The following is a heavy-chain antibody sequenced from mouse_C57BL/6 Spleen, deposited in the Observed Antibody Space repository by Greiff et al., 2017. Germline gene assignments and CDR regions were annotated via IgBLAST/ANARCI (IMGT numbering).Heavy chain of an antibody. V-gene: IGHV7-3*01. Sequence: EVKVEESGGGLVQPGGSLSLSCAASGFTFTDYYMSWVRQPPGQALEWLGFIRNKANGYTTEYSASVKGRFTISRDKSQSILYLQMNAQRAEDSTTYYCARSSFDYWGQGTTLTVSS. CDR2: IRNKANGYTT. J-gene: IGHJ2*01. CDR3: ARSSFDY. CDR1: GFTFTDYY.